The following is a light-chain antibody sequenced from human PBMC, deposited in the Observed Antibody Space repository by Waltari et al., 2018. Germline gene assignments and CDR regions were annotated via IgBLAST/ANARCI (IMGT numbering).Light chain of an antibody. Sequence: VLTQSPGTLPLSPGERATLSCRASQSLGGDYLAWYQQNPGQPPRLLIHDAVSRATGIPDRFSGSGSGTDFTLTITRLEPEDFAVYYCQYYTSFGPGTGLDIK. CDR1: QSLGGDY. V-gene: IGKV3-20*01. J-gene: IGKJ5*01. CDR3: QYYTS. CDR2: DAV.